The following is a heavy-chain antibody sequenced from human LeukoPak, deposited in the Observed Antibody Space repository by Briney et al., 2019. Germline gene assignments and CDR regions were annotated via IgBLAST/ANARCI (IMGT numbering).Heavy chain of an antibody. J-gene: IGHJ4*02. D-gene: IGHD3-10*01. CDR1: GITLSNYG. CDR2: ISDSGGRT. CDR3: ARTEYMVRGVLHDY. Sequence: GGSLRLSCAVSGITLSNYGMSWVRQAPGKGLEWVAGISDSGGRTNYADSVKGRFTISRDNSKNTLYLQMNSLRAEDTAVYYCARTEYMVRGVLHDYWGQGTLVTVSS. V-gene: IGHV3-23*01.